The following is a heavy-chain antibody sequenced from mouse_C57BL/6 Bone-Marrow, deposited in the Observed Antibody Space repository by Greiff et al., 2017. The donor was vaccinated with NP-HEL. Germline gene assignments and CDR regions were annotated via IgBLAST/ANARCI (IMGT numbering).Heavy chain of an antibody. CDR3: ARDEWYGGAY. V-gene: IGHV1-81*01. CDR2: IYPRSGNA. Sequence: VKLQESGAELARPGASVKLSCKASGYTFTSYGISWVKQRTGQGLEWIGEIYPRSGNAYYNEKFKGKATLTADKSSRTAYMELRSLTSEDSAVYFCARDEWYGGAYWGQGTLVTVSA. J-gene: IGHJ3*01. CDR1: GYTFTSYG. D-gene: IGHD1-3*01.